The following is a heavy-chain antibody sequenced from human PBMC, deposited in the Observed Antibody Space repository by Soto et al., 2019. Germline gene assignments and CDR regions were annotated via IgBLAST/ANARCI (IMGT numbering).Heavy chain of an antibody. Sequence: PSETLSLTCTVSGGSISSGVYYWSWIRHHPGKGLEWIGFIFYSGSTSYNPSLKSRVTISVDTSKNQFSLRLSSVTAADTAVYYCARKYYYDSSGYYPPDAFNIWGQGTMVTVSS. CDR1: GGSISSGVYY. J-gene: IGHJ3*02. V-gene: IGHV4-31*03. D-gene: IGHD3-22*01. CDR2: IFYSGST. CDR3: ARKYYYDSSGYYPPDAFNI.